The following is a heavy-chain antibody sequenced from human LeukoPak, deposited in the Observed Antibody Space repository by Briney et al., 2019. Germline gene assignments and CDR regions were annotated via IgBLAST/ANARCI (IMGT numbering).Heavy chain of an antibody. D-gene: IGHD6-19*01. CDR1: RFTFSGYA. J-gene: IGHJ4*01. CDR2: IDASGVNT. Sequence: GGSLRLSCAASRFTFSGYAMYWVRQAPGKGLEWVSCIDASGVNTYYADSVKGRFTISRDNSRNTLYLQMNSLRAEDTAVYYCAKGIYSSGWSYFDYWGHGTLVTVSS. V-gene: IGHV3-23*01. CDR3: AKGIYSSGWSYFDY.